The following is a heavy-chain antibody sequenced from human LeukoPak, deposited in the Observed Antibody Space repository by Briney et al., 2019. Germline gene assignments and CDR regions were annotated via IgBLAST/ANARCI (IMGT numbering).Heavy chain of an antibody. D-gene: IGHD3-22*01. V-gene: IGHV4-34*01. CDR2: INHSGST. CDR1: GGSFSGYY. CDR3: ARVSPNYYDSSGYPYYFDY. J-gene: IGHJ4*02. Sequence: SETLSLTCAVYGGSFSGYYWSWIRQPPGKGLEWIGEINHSGSTNYNPSLKSLVTISVDTSKNQFSLKLSSVTAADTAVYYCARVSPNYYDSSGYPYYFDYWGQGTLVTVSS.